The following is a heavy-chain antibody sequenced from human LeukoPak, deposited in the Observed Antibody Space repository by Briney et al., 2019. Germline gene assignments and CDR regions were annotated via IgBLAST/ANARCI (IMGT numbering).Heavy chain of an antibody. CDR3: ARDLIAAAGGAGY. CDR2: IYYSGST. V-gene: IGHV4-59*01. CDR1: GGSISSYY. D-gene: IGHD6-13*01. J-gene: IGHJ4*02. Sequence: PSESLSLTCTVSGGSISSYYWSWIRQPPGKGLEWIGYIYYSGSTNYNPSLKSRVTISVDTSKNQFSLKLSSVTAADTAVYYCARDLIAAAGGAGYWGQGTLVTVSS.